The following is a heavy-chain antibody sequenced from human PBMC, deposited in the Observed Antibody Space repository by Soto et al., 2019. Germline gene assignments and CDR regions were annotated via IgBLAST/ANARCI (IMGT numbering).Heavy chain of an antibody. D-gene: IGHD3-3*01. CDR2: INPATGAA. J-gene: IGHJ3*02. CDR3: ARGGGVGVAGSAAFDM. CDR1: GYPVTAYY. V-gene: IGHV1-2*02. Sequence: QLHLVQSGAVVKKPGASVTVSCSASGYPVTAYYMHWVRQAPGRGLEWMGGINPATGAAKYTQTFQGRDTMTRDTSTGRVFMELRGLTSEDTAVFYWARGGGVGVAGSAAFDMWGQGTLVTVSS.